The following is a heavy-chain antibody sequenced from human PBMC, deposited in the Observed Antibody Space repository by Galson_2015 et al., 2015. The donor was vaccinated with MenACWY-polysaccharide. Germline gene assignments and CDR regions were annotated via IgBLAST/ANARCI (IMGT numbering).Heavy chain of an antibody. J-gene: IGHJ4*02. CDR2: ISGDGGST. CDR3: AMATGIGEFDY. D-gene: IGHD5-24*01. V-gene: IGHV3-43*02. CDR1: GFTFDDYA. Sequence: SLRLSCAASGFTFDDYAMHWVRQAPGKGLEWVSLISGDGGSTYYADSVKGRFTISRDNGKNSLYLQMNSLRTEDTALYYCAMATGIGEFDYWGQGTLVTVSS.